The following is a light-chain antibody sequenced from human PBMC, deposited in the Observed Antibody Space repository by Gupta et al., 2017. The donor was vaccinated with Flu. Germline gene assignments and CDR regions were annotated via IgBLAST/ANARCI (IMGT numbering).Light chain of an antibody. CDR1: QSISTW. J-gene: IGKJ1*01. V-gene: IGKV1-5*03. CDR2: KAS. Sequence: DIQMTQSPSTLSASVGDRVTITCRASQSISTWLAWYQQKPGKAPKVLIYKASMVERGDTFWFSGGGYKKEFTLTSSRRQYYDFEHYYAQQNNSYLAFGQGTKVEIK. CDR3: QQNNSYLA.